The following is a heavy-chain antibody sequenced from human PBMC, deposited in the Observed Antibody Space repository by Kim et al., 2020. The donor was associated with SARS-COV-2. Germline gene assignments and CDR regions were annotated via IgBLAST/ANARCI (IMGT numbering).Heavy chain of an antibody. CDR3: ARGIAAAGNVDF. J-gene: IGHJ4*02. Sequence: GSLRLSCAASGFTFSAYTMNWVRQAPGKGLEWVSSIDTSSRFIYYADSVKGRFSISRDNAKNSVYLQLSSLRDEETAIYYCARGIAAAGNVDFWGQGTLVTVSS. V-gene: IGHV3-21*06. CDR1: GFTFSAYT. D-gene: IGHD6-13*01. CDR2: IDTSSRFI.